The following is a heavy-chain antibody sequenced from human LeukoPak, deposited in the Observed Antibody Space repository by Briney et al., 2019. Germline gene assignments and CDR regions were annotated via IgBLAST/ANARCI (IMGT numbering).Heavy chain of an antibody. D-gene: IGHD5-12*01. V-gene: IGHV3-7*01. CDR2: IKQDGSEK. CDR1: GFTFSSYW. J-gene: IGHJ4*02. CDR3: ARMNSGYDSSPIGSDY. Sequence: GGSLRLSCAASGFTFSSYWMSWVRQAPGKGLEWVANIKQDGSEKYYVDSVKGRFTISRDNAKNSLYLQMNSLRAEDTAVYYCARMNSGYDSSPIGSDYWGQGTLVTVSS.